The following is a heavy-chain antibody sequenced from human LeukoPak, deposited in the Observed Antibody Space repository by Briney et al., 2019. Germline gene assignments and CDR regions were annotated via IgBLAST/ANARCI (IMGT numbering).Heavy chain of an antibody. CDR2: IHYSGST. D-gene: IGHD2-15*01. CDR1: GGSFSGYY. Sequence: SETLSLTCAVYGGSFSGYYWGWIRQPPGKGLEWIGSIHYSGSTNYNPSLKSRVTISVDTSKNQFSLKLSSVTAADTAVYYCARGYCSGGSCYPYYYYNYMDVWGKGTTVTVSS. CDR3: ARGYCSGGSCYPYYYYNYMDV. V-gene: IGHV4-34*01. J-gene: IGHJ6*03.